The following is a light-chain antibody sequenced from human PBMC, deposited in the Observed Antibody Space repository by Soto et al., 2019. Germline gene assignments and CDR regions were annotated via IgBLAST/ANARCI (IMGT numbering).Light chain of an antibody. CDR1: RNDIGTYDY. V-gene: IGLV2-14*03. CDR3: SSFTSNRIYV. Sequence: QSALTQPTSVSGSPGQSITISCTGNRNDIGTYDYVSWYQQHPGRAPRLLIHGVTTRPSGISDRFSASKSGLTASLTISGLQPEDEADYYCSSFTSNRIYVFGPGTKLTVL. CDR2: GVT. J-gene: IGLJ1*01.